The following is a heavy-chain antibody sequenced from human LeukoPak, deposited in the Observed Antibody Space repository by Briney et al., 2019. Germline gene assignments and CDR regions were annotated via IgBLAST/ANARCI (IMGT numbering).Heavy chain of an antibody. CDR3: ASSQEYYYDSSGYPSGFDY. Sequence: ASVKVSCKASGYTFTSYYMHWVRQAPGQGLEWMGIINPSGGSTSYARKFQGRVTMTRDTSTSTVYMELSSLRSEDTAVYYCASSQEYYYDSSGYPSGFDYWGQGTLVTVSS. D-gene: IGHD3-22*01. CDR2: INPSGGST. CDR1: GYTFTSYY. V-gene: IGHV1-46*01. J-gene: IGHJ4*02.